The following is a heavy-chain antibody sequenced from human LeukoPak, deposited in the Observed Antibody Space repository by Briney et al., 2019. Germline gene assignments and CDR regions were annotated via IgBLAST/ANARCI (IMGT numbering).Heavy chain of an antibody. CDR3: VHRRDPYLFDY. CDR2: IYWNDDK. J-gene: IGHJ4*02. CDR1: GFSLITSGVG. V-gene: IGHV2-5*01. Sequence: SGPTVVKPTQTLTLTCTCSGFSLITSGVGVGWIRQPPGKALEWLALIYWNDDKHYSPSLNSRLTITKDTSKNQVVLTMTNMDPVDTATYYCVHRRDPYLFDYWGQGTLVTVSS. D-gene: IGHD2-2*02.